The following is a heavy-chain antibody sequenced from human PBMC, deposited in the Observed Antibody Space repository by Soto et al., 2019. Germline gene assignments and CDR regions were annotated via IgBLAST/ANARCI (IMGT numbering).Heavy chain of an antibody. J-gene: IGHJ4*02. CDR2: VSYDASNK. Sequence: QVHLVESGGGVVQPGKSLRLSCAASGFTFSRFAINWVRQTPGKGLEWVAVVSYDASNKMYADSVKGRFPISRDNFRNMGFVQMSSWSAGDSAIYYWARGGENIFLSGFPDYWGQGTLVTVSS. D-gene: IGHD3-3*01. CDR3: ARGGENIFLSGFPDY. V-gene: IGHV3-30-3*01. CDR1: GFTFSRFA.